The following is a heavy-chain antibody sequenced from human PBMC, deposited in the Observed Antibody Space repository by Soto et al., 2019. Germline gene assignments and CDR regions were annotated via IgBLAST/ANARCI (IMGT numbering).Heavy chain of an antibody. J-gene: IGHJ6*02. Sequence: PGGSLRLSCAPSGFTFSSYGMHWVRQAPGKGLEWVAVISYDGSNKYYADSVKGRFTISRDNSKNTLYLQMNSLRAEDTAVYYCAKSRTAYGDYVRYYYYYGMDVWGQGTTVTVSS. CDR2: ISYDGSNK. D-gene: IGHD4-17*01. V-gene: IGHV3-30*18. CDR1: GFTFSSYG. CDR3: AKSRTAYGDYVRYYYYYGMDV.